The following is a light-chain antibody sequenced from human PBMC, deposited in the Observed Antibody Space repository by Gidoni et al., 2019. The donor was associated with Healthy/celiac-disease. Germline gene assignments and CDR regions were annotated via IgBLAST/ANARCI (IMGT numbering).Light chain of an antibody. Sequence: DIKMTQSPSSLSASVGDRVTITCRASKSISSYLNWYQQKPGKAPKPLIYAASSLQSGVPSRFSGGGSGTDFTLTISSLRPEDFATYYCQQSYSTPRTFGQGTKVEIK. V-gene: IGKV1-39*01. J-gene: IGKJ1*01. CDR3: QQSYSTPRT. CDR1: KSISSY. CDR2: AAS.